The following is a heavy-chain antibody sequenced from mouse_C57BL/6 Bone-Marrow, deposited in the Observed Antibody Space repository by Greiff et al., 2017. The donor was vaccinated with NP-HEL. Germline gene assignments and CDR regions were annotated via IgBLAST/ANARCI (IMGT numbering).Heavy chain of an antibody. CDR2: IDPADSYT. D-gene: IGHD1-1*01. CDR3: ARSRDNGSSLYWYFDV. J-gene: IGHJ1*03. CDR1: GYTFTSYW. Sequence: QVQLQQPGAELVMPGASVKLSCKASGYTFTSYWMHWVKQRPGQGLEWIGEIDPADSYTNYNQKFEGKSTLTVDKSSSTSYMQLSSLTSEDSAVYYCARSRDNGSSLYWYFDVWGTGTTVTVSS. V-gene: IGHV1-69*01.